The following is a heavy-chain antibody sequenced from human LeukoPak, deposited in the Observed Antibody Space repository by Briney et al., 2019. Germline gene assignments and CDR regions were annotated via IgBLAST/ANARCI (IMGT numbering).Heavy chain of an antibody. CDR1: GGSISSYY. J-gene: IGHJ4*02. Sequence: SETPSLTCTVSGGSISSYYWSWIRQPPGKGLEWIGYIYYSGSTNYNPSLKSRVTISVDTSKNQFSLKLSSVTAADTAVYYCARAYSSGWYIDWGQGTLVTVSS. D-gene: IGHD6-19*01. CDR3: ARAYSSGWYID. V-gene: IGHV4-59*01. CDR2: IYYSGST.